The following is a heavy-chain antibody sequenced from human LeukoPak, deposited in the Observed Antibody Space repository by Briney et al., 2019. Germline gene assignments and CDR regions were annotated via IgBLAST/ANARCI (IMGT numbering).Heavy chain of an antibody. V-gene: IGHV3-23*01. J-gene: IGHJ1*01. CDR2: ISGTGGRT. D-gene: IGHD6-13*01. CDR3: AKGPYSDSSEWFQY. CDR1: GFTFSSYG. Sequence: GGSLRLSCAASGFTFSSYGMHWVRQAPGKGLEWVSSISGTGGRTYYADSVKGRFTISRDNSRNTLSLQMNSLRVEDTAVYFCAKGPYSDSSEWFQYWGQGTLVTVSS.